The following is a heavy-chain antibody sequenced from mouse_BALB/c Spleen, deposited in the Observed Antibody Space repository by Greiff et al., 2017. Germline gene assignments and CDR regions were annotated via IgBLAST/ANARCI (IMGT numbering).Heavy chain of an antibody. D-gene: IGHD2-4*01. CDR1: GYTFTSYV. CDR3: ARSNYDYDDAMDY. J-gene: IGHJ4*01. V-gene: IGHV1-14*01. Sequence: SGPELVKPGASVKMSCKASGYTFTSYVMHWVKQKPGQGLEWIGYINPYNDGTKYNEKFKGKATLTSDKSSSTAYMELSSLTSEDSAVYYCARSNYDYDDAMDYWGQGTSVTVSS. CDR2: INPYNDGT.